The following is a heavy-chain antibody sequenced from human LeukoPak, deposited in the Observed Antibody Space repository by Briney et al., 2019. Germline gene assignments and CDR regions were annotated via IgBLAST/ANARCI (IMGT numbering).Heavy chain of an antibody. Sequence: PSETLSLTCAVSGYSISSGCYWGWIRQPPGKGLEWIGSISHSGNTYFNPSLKSRVTISVDTSKNQFSLKLSSVTAADTAVYYCARDPGAVAGTNWGQGTLVTVSS. CDR2: ISHSGNT. CDR3: ARDPGAVAGTN. D-gene: IGHD6-19*01. CDR1: GYSISSGCY. J-gene: IGHJ4*02. V-gene: IGHV4-38-2*02.